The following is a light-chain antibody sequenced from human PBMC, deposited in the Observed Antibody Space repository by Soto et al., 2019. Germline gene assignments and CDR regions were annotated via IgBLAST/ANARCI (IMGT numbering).Light chain of an antibody. CDR2: WAS. CDR1: QSVLYSSNNKNY. J-gene: IGKJ3*01. Sequence: DIVMTQSPDSLAVSLGERATINCKSSQSVLYSSNNKNYLAWYQQKPGQPPKLLIYWASTRESGVPDRLSGSGSGTDFTLTISSLQAEYVAVYYCQQYYSTPSFGPETKVDIK. CDR3: QQYYSTPS. V-gene: IGKV4-1*01.